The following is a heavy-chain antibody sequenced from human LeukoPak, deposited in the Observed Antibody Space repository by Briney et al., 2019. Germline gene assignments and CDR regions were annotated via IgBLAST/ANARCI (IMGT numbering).Heavy chain of an antibody. V-gene: IGHV3-30*04. CDR2: ISYDGSNK. CDR3: ARGSSGSYSFDY. D-gene: IGHD1-26*01. J-gene: IGHJ4*02. Sequence: GGSLRLSCAASGFTFSSYAMHWVRQAPGKGLEWVAVISYDGSNKYYADSVKGRFTISRDNSKNTLYLQMNSLRAEDTAVYYCARGSSGSYSFDYWGQGTLVTVSS. CDR1: GFTFSSYA.